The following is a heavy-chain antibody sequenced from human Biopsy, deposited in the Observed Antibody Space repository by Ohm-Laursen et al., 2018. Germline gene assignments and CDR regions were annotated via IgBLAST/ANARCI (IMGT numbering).Heavy chain of an antibody. D-gene: IGHD3-22*01. CDR3: VRGVDYYDPYHYYALDV. CDR1: GESFNGYY. Sequence: TLSLTCAVYGESFNGYYWSWIRQTPGKGLEWIGEINHSGRTNYNPSLKSRVTISVDTSKNQFSLKVRSVTAADTAVYYCVRGVDYYDPYHYYALDVWGQGTTVTVSS. CDR2: INHSGRT. V-gene: IGHV4-34*01. J-gene: IGHJ6*02.